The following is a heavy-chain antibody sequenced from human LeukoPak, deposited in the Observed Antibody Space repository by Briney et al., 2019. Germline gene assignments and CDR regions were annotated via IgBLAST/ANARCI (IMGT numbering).Heavy chain of an antibody. V-gene: IGHV1-2*02. Sequence: ASVKVSCKASGYTFTGDYMHWVRQAPGQGLEWMGWINPNSGGTNYAQKFQGRVTMTRDTSISTAYMELSRLRSDDTAVYYCANSNMVRGVIIRYWGQGTLVTVSS. CDR3: ANSNMVRGVIIRY. CDR1: GYTFTGDY. J-gene: IGHJ4*02. CDR2: INPNSGGT. D-gene: IGHD3-10*01.